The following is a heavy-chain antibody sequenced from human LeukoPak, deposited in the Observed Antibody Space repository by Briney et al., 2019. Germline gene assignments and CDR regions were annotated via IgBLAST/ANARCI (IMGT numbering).Heavy chain of an antibody. V-gene: IGHV3-30*18. J-gene: IGHJ4*02. CDR1: GFTFSSYG. CDR3: AKDKWFGGYSSGPVDY. D-gene: IGHD6-19*01. CDR2: ISYDGSNK. Sequence: GGSLRLSCAAPGFTFSSYGMHWVRQAPGKGLEWVAVISYDGSNKYYADSVKGRFTISRDNSKNSLYLQMNSLRTEDTALYYCAKDKWFGGYSSGPVDYWGQGTLVTVSS.